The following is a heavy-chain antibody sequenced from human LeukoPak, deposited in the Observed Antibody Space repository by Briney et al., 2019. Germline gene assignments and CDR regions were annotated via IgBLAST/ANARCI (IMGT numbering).Heavy chain of an antibody. CDR3: ALLVFDSTGYPPPDAFDI. CDR1: GFPFGSYW. D-gene: IGHD3-9*01. CDR2: INQDGGEK. Sequence: GGPLRPPCAASGFPFGSYWMSWARRPPGKGREGVANINQDGGEKFYVDYVKGRFTISRDNAKNSLYLQMNSLRAEDTAVYYCALLVFDSTGYPPPDAFDIWGQGTMVTVSS. V-gene: IGHV3-7*01. J-gene: IGHJ3*02.